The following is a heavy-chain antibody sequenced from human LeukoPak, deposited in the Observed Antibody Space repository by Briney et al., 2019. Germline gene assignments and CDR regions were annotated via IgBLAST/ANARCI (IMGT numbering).Heavy chain of an antibody. CDR3: ATATIPWSGYFKYYFDY. CDR2: IYSGGST. V-gene: IGHV3-53*01. CDR1: GFTVSSNY. Sequence: GGSLRLSCAASGFTVSSNYMSWVRQAPGKGLEWVSVIYSGGSTYYADSVKGRFTISRDNAKNSLYLQMNSLRAEDTAVYYCATATIPWSGYFKYYFDYWGQGTLVTVSS. J-gene: IGHJ4*02. D-gene: IGHD3-3*01.